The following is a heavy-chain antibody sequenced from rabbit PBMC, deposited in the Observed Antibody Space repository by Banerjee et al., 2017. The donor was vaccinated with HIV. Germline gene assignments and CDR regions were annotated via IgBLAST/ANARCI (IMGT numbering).Heavy chain of an antibody. CDR3: ARADTTILLFEL. CDR1: GFSLSNNYV. V-gene: IGHV1S45*01. J-gene: IGHJ4*01. Sequence: QQQLEESGGDLVKPEGSLTLTCTASGFSLSNNYVMCWVRQAPGKGLEWIACIDAGSSGSTYYASWAKGRFTISKTSSTTVTLQMTSLTATDTAMYFCARADTTILLFELWGPGTLVTVS. CDR2: IDAGSSGST. D-gene: IGHD2-1*01.